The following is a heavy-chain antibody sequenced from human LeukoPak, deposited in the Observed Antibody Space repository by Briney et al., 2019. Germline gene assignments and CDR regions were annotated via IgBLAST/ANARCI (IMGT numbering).Heavy chain of an antibody. Sequence: GSLRLSCAASGFTFSSYAMSWVRQAPGKGLEWVGRIKSKTDGGTTDYAAPVRGRFSISRDDSKNTLYLQMNSLKTEDTAVYYCTTAGYSYGYALDYWGQGTLVTVSS. D-gene: IGHD5-18*01. CDR2: IKSKTDGGTT. CDR3: TTAGYSYGYALDY. J-gene: IGHJ4*02. CDR1: GFTFSSYA. V-gene: IGHV3-15*01.